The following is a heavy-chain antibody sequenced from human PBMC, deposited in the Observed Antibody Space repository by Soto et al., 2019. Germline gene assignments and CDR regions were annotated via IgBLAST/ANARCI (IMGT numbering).Heavy chain of an antibody. J-gene: IGHJ3*02. CDR1: GFTFRSYG. CDR3: ARDKLQMVYANAFDI. D-gene: IGHD2-8*01. CDR2: IWYDGSNK. V-gene: IGHV3-33*01. Sequence: PGGSLRLSCAASGFTFRSYGMHWVRQAPGKGLEWVAVIWYDGSNKYYADSVKGRFTISRDNSKNTLYLQMNSLRAEDTAVYYCARDKLQMVYANAFDIWGQGTMVTVSS.